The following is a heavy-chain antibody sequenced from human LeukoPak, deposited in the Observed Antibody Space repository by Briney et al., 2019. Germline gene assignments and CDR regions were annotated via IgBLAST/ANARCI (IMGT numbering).Heavy chain of an antibody. D-gene: IGHD6-13*01. CDR1: GGSISSYY. CDR2: IYTSGST. CDR3: ARYSSSWYKSFFDY. Sequence: SETLSLTCTVSGGSISSYYWSWIRQPAGKGLEWIGRIYTSGSTNYNPSLKSRVTMSVDTSKNQFSLKLSSVTAADTAVYYCARYSSSWYKSFFDYWGQGTLVTVSS. V-gene: IGHV4-4*07. J-gene: IGHJ4*02.